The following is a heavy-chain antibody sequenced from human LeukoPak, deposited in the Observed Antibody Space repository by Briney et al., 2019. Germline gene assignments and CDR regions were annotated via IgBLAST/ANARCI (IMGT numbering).Heavy chain of an antibody. D-gene: IGHD3-10*01. J-gene: IGHJ4*02. V-gene: IGHV3-21*04. Sequence: GGSLRPSCAAPGFTFYSYTMNWVRQAPGKGLEWVSSIIPSGNSLSNPDSVKGRFTISSDTAQGSVFLQMNHLRGGDSAVYYCARAFLGESGAGGRWGQGTLVTVSS. CDR1: GFTFYSYT. CDR2: IIPSGNSL. CDR3: ARAFLGESGAGGR.